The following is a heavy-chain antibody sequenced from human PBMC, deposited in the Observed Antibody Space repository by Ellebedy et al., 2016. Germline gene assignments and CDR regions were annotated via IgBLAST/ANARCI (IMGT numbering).Heavy chain of an antibody. Sequence: GESLKISCAASGFNFSDSYMTWIRQTPGKGLEWISYISSSTDYTNYADSVKGRFTISRDNAKNSLCLQMNSLRAEDTAVYYCATMGAGDSSLFFDHWGQGILVTVSS. CDR2: ISSSTDYT. D-gene: IGHD3-22*01. J-gene: IGHJ4*02. CDR1: GFNFSDSY. CDR3: ATMGAGDSSLFFDH. V-gene: IGHV3-11*06.